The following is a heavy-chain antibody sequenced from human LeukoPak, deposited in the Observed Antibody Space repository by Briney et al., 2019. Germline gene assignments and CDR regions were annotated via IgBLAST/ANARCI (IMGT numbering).Heavy chain of an antibody. CDR2: ISYDGSNK. CDR1: EFTFSSYA. J-gene: IGHJ4*02. CDR3: ARGMDYDILAGLPDY. Sequence: GRSLRLSCAASEFTFSSYAMHWVRQAPDKGLEWVALISYDGSNKEFADSVKGRFTISRDNSKNSLYLQMNSLRGEDTAVYYCARGMDYDILAGLPDYWGQGTLVTVSS. D-gene: IGHD3-9*01. V-gene: IGHV3-30*04.